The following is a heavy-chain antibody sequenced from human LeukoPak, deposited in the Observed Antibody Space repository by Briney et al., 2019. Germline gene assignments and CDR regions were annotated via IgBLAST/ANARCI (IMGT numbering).Heavy chain of an antibody. CDR3: ARHHGSGTTQNGMDV. CDR1: GYSFTSYW. V-gene: IGHV5-51*01. Sequence: GESLQISCKGSGYSFTSYWIGWVRQMPGKGLECMGIIYPGDSDIKYSPSFQGQVTISADKSISTAYLQWSSLKASDTAMYYCARHHGSGTTQNGMDVWGQGTTVTVSS. D-gene: IGHD3-10*01. CDR2: IYPGDSDI. J-gene: IGHJ6*02.